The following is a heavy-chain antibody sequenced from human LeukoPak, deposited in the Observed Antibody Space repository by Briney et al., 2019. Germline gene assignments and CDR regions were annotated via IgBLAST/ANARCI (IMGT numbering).Heavy chain of an antibody. CDR1: EFTFSSYA. CDR2: ISGSGGST. J-gene: IGHJ4*02. CDR3: AKGEYCSSTSCYYFDY. Sequence: PSGGSLRLSCAASEFTFSSYAMSWVRQAPGKGLEWVSAISGSGGSTYYADSVKGRFTISRDNSKNTLYLQMNSLRAEDTAVYYCAKGEYCSSTSCYYFDYWGQGTLVTVSS. V-gene: IGHV3-23*01. D-gene: IGHD2-2*01.